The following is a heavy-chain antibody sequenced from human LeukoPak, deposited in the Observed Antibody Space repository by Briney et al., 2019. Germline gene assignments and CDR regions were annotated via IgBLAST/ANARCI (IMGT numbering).Heavy chain of an antibody. CDR3: ARLSYLLDIVVVPAAITNNWFDP. CDR2: ISAYNGNT. V-gene: IGHV1-18*01. CDR1: GYTFTSYG. Sequence: ASVKVSCKASGYTFTSYGISWVRQAPGQGLEWMGWISAYNGNTNYAQKLQGRVTMTTDTSTSTACMELRSLRSDDTAVYYCARLSYLLDIVVVPAAITNNWFDPWGQGTLVTVSS. D-gene: IGHD2-2*03. J-gene: IGHJ5*02.